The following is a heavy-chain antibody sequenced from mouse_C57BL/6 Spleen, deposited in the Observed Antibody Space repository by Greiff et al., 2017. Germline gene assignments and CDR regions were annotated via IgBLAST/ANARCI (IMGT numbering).Heavy chain of an antibody. J-gene: IGHJ2*01. V-gene: IGHV1-82*01. CDR2: IYPGDGDT. D-gene: IGHD2-4*01. CDR3: ARWYDYALDY. Sequence: QVQLKESGPELVKPGASVKISCKASGYAFSSSWMNWVKQRPGKGLEWIGRIYPGDGDTNYNGKFKGKATLTADKSSRTAYMQLSSLTSEESAVYFCARWYDYALDYWGQGTTRTVSS. CDR1: GYAFSSSW.